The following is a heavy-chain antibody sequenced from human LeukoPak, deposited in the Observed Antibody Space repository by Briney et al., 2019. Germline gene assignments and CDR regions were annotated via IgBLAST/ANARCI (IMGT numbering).Heavy chain of an antibody. J-gene: IGHJ5*02. CDR2: IYYSGST. V-gene: IGHV4-59*11. Sequence: SETLSLTCTVSGGSISSHYWSWIRQPPGKGLEWIGYIYYSGSTNYNPSLKSRVTISVDTSKNQFSLKLSSVTAADTAVYYCARSPRVGPGAWFDPWGQGTLVTVSS. CDR3: ARSPRVGPGAWFDP. D-gene: IGHD7-27*01. CDR1: GGSISSHY.